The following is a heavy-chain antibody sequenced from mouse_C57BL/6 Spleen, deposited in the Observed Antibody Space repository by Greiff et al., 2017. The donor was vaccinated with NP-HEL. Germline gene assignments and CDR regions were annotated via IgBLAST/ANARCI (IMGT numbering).Heavy chain of an antibody. J-gene: IGHJ1*03. V-gene: IGHV1-64*01. CDR1: GYTFTSYW. CDR3: ARTTMVTTSWYFDV. D-gene: IGHD2-2*01. CDR2: IHPNSGST. Sequence: VQLQQPGAELVKPGASVKLSCKASGYTFTSYWMHWVKQRPGQGLEWIGMIHPNSGSTNYNEKFKSKATLTVDKSSSTAYMQLSSLTSEDSAVYYCARTTMVTTSWYFDVWGTGTTVTVSS.